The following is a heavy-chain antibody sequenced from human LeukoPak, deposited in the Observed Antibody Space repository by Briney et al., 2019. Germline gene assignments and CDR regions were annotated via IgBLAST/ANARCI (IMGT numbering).Heavy chain of an antibody. CDR1: GFTFSSCW. D-gene: IGHD6-19*01. CDR3: ARDSTSSGWFPYFDY. J-gene: IGHJ4*02. CDR2: IKQDGSEK. V-gene: IGHV3-7*03. Sequence: GGSLRLSCAASGFTFSSCWMSWVRQAPGKGLEWVANIKQDGSEKYYVDSVKGRFTISRDNAKNSLYLQMNSLRAEDTAVYYCARDSTSSGWFPYFDYWGQGTLVTVSS.